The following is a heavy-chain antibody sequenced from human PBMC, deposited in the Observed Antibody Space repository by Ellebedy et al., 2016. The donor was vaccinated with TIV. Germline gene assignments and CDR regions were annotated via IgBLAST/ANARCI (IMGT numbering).Heavy chain of an antibody. D-gene: IGHD3-10*01. CDR2: ISGYNANT. J-gene: IGHJ6*02. CDR1: DYTFTSYG. Sequence: AASVKVSCKASDYTFTSYGVSWVRQAPGQGLEWMGWISGYNANTNYAQKFQGRVTMTTDTTATTAYMELRSLRSDDTAVYYCARDNIRLVRGVIAANYYYGMDVWGQGTTVTVSS. CDR3: ARDNIRLVRGVIAANYYYGMDV. V-gene: IGHV1-18*04.